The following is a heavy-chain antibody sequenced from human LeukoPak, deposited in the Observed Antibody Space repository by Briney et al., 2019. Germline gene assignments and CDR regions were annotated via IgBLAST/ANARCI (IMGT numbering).Heavy chain of an antibody. Sequence: GGSLRLSCAASGFTFSSYAMSWVRQAPGKGLEWVSGIGGSGDSTHYADSVKGRFTISRDSSKNTLYLQMNSLTAEDTAVYYCAKGRGRLGESPIDYWGQGTLVTVSS. D-gene: IGHD3-16*01. J-gene: IGHJ4*02. CDR2: IGGSGDST. V-gene: IGHV3-23*01. CDR3: AKGRGRLGESPIDY. CDR1: GFTFSSYA.